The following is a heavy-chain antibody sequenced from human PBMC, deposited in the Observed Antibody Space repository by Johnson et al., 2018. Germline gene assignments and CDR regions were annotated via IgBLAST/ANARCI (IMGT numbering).Heavy chain of an antibody. CDR2: IAHNEIDK. V-gene: IGHV3-30*03. J-gene: IGHJ3*02. CDR1: GFTFSNYG. D-gene: IGHD6-19*01. CDR3: AREAYSSGRAGIFHI. Sequence: QVQLVQSGGGVVQPGRSLRLSCAASGFTFSNYGMHWVRQAPGKGLEWVAVIAHNEIDKQYGDSAKDRFTISRDISKNTVYLQMNSLRVEDTAVYYCAREAYSSGRAGIFHIWGQGTMVTVSS.